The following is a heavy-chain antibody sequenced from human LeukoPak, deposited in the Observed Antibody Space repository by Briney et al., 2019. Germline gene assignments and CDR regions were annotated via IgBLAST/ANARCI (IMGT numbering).Heavy chain of an antibody. CDR3: AKVVNDGYSDY. V-gene: IGHV4-34*01. CDR2: INHSGST. J-gene: IGHJ4*02. D-gene: IGHD3-22*01. CDR1: GGSFSDYY. Sequence: SETLSFNCAVYGGSFSDYYWSWLRPPPGKELEWIGEINHSGSTNYNPSLKSRVTISVDTSKNQFSLKLTPVTAEDTAIYYCAKVVNDGYSDYGGQGTRVTVSS.